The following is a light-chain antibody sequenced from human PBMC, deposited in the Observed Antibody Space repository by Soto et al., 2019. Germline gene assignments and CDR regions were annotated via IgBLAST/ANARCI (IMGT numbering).Light chain of an antibody. CDR3: QQFRRYPVT. V-gene: IGKV1-5*03. J-gene: IGKJ5*01. CDR2: KAS. CDR1: QDIDRE. Sequence: DIQMTQSPSTLSAAVGDTVTIACRASQDIDRELAWYQQRPGKAPNLLIYKASTLYSGVPLRFSGSGSGTEFTLTISSLQPDDSASYYCQQFRRYPVTFDQGTRLE.